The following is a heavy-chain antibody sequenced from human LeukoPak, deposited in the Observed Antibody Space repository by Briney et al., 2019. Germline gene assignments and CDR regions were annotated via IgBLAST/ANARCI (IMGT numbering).Heavy chain of an antibody. V-gene: IGHV3-21*01. Sequence: KAGGSLRLSCAASGFIFSSYSMNWVRQAPGKGLEWVSSISSSSSYIYYADSVKGRFTISRDNAKNSLYLQMNSLRAEDTAVYYCASHTGRYYYGSGSYYFDYWGQGTLVTVSS. CDR1: GFIFSSYS. CDR3: ASHTGRYYYGSGSYYFDY. CDR2: ISSSSSYI. J-gene: IGHJ4*02. D-gene: IGHD3-10*01.